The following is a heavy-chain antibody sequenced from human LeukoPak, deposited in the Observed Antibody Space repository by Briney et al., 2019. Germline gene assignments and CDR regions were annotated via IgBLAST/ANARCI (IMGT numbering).Heavy chain of an antibody. CDR1: GYTFTGYY. Sequence: ASVKVSCKASGYTFTGYYIHWVRQAPGQGLEWMGWINPNSGVTNYVQKFQGSVTMSRDTSISTAYMELSSLRSDDTAVYYCARSYYYGTGSYSPYFYAMDVWGQGTTVTVSS. CDR2: INPNSGVT. V-gene: IGHV1-2*02. CDR3: ARSYYYGTGSYSPYFYAMDV. D-gene: IGHD3-10*01. J-gene: IGHJ6*02.